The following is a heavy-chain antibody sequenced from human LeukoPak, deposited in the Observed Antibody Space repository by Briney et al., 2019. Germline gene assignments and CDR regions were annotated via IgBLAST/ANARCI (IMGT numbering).Heavy chain of an antibody. CDR2: IYSGGST. V-gene: IGHV3-66*01. CDR1: GFTVSSNY. Sequence: GGSLRLSCAASGFTVSSNYMSWVRQAPGEGLEWGSVIYSGGSTYYADSVKGRFTISRDNSKNTLYLQMNSLRAEDTAVYYCARDGYYYDSSGYYPYAFDIWGQGTMVTVSS. J-gene: IGHJ3*02. CDR3: ARDGYYYDSSGYYPYAFDI. D-gene: IGHD3-22*01.